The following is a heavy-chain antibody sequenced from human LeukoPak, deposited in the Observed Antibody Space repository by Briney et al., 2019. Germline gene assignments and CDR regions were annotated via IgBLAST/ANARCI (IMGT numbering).Heavy chain of an antibody. V-gene: IGHV3-64D*06. D-gene: IGHD3-22*01. J-gene: IGHJ4*02. Sequence: GGSLRLSCSASGSTFSTYIMHWVRQAPGKGLEYVSAISSNGGSTFYADSVKGRFTISRDNSKNTLYLQMSSLRAEDTAVYYCVKPSGYYDYWGQGTLVTVSS. CDR1: GSTFSTYI. CDR2: ISSNGGST. CDR3: VKPSGYYDY.